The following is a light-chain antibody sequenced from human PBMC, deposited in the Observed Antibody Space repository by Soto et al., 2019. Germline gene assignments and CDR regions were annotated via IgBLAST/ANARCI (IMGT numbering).Light chain of an antibody. V-gene: IGKV1-9*01. CDR2: AAS. J-gene: IGKJ4*01. CDR1: QGISSS. CDR3: QQLNSYPLT. Sequence: DIQWTRSPSFLSASAGNRVTITCRASQGISSSLPWCQQKPGKAPKLLIHAASTLQSGVPSRFSGSGSGTDFTLTISSLQPEDFATYYCQQLNSYPLTFGGGTKVEIK.